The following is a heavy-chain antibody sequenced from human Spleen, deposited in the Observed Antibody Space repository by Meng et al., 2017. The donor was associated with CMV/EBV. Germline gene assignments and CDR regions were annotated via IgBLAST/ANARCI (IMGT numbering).Heavy chain of an antibody. J-gene: IGHJ4*02. CDR3: AREGGMASNLDF. D-gene: IGHD1-14*01. V-gene: IGHV3-30*04. Sequence: GGSLRLSCAASRFSFSSYSMHWIRQAPGKGLEWVALISYDGSHKYYADSAMGRFTISRDNSRNTLYLQMNSLRPDDTAVYYCAREGGMASNLDFWGQGTLVTVSS. CDR2: ISYDGSHK. CDR1: RFSFSSYS.